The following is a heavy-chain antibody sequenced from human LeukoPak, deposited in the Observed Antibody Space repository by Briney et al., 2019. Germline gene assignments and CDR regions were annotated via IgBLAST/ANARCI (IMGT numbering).Heavy chain of an antibody. CDR1: GFTFSNYG. D-gene: IGHD2-2*03. CDR3: AREGMDFDY. V-gene: IGHV3-33*01. Sequence: PGRSLRLSCAASGFTFSNYGMHWVRQAPGKGLEWVGLIWFDGSNKYCADSVKGRFTISRDNSNNTLYLQMNSLRAEDTAVYYCAREGMDFDYWGQGTLVTVSS. CDR2: IWFDGSNK. J-gene: IGHJ4*02.